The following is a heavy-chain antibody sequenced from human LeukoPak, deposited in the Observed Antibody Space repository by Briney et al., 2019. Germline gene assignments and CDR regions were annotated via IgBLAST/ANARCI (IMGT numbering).Heavy chain of an antibody. CDR3: ARELPPQWLGAFDI. V-gene: IGHV4-38-2*02. CDR2: IFHSGNT. CDR1: GYSISSGYF. Sequence: PSETLSLTCAVSGYSISSGYFWGWIRQPPGKELEWIGSIFHSGNTYYNPSLKSRVTISPDTSTTQFSLRLTSVSAADTAVYYCARELPPQWLGAFDIWGQGTMVTVSS. J-gene: IGHJ3*02. D-gene: IGHD6-19*01.